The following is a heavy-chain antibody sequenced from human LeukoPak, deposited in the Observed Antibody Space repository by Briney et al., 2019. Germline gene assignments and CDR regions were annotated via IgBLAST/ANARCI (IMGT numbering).Heavy chain of an antibody. V-gene: IGHV4-4*07. CDR2: ISTSGST. CDR1: GGSISSYY. Sequence: SETLSLTCTVSGGSISSYYWSWIRQPAGKGLEWIGRISTSGSTNYNPSLKSRVTMSVDTSKNQFSLKLSSVTAADTAVYYCARQTSSSSYYYYYYYMDVWGKGTTVTVSS. J-gene: IGHJ6*03. CDR3: ARQTSSSSYYYYYYYMDV. D-gene: IGHD6-6*01.